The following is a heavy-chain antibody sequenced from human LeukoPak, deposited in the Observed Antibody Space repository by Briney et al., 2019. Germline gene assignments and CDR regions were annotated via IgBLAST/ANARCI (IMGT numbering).Heavy chain of an antibody. CDR3: ARDLRQEAPFDY. CDR2: INPSGDST. J-gene: IGHJ4*02. V-gene: IGHV1-46*01. Sequence: ASVKVSCKASGYIFSHFYMHWVRQAPGQGLEWMGIINPSGDSTNYAQKFQGRVTTTRDTSTNTLYMELSSLRSEDTAVYYCARDLRQEAPFDYWGQGTLVTVSS. CDR1: GYIFSHFY.